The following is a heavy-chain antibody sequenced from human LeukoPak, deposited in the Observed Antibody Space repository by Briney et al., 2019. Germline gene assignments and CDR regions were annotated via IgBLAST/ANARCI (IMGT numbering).Heavy chain of an antibody. Sequence: ASVKVSCKASGYNFLNYHMHWVRRAPGQGFDWMGAIDPSNGATTYTQKFQGRLTMTRDTSTNEVYMELSGLTSEDTALYYCARLGGYTYLLDSWGQGTLVTVSA. CDR2: IDPSNGAT. CDR3: ARLGGYTYLLDS. CDR1: GYNFLNYH. D-gene: IGHD5-18*01. J-gene: IGHJ4*02. V-gene: IGHV1-46*01.